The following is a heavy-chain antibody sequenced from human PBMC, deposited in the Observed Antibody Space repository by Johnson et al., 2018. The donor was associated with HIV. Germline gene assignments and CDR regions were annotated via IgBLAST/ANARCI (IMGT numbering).Heavy chain of an antibody. Sequence: QVQLVESGGGVVQPGGSLRLSCAASGFSFSSYGMYWARQAPGKGLEWVCVISYDGNSKYYGDSVKGRFTISRDNSKNTLYRQMNSLRAGDTAVYYCSRLPTGYSRDGFDIWGQGTMVTVSS. V-gene: IGHV3-30*03. D-gene: IGHD5-18*01. CDR1: GFSFSSYG. CDR2: ISYDGNSK. CDR3: SRLPTGYSRDGFDI. J-gene: IGHJ3*02.